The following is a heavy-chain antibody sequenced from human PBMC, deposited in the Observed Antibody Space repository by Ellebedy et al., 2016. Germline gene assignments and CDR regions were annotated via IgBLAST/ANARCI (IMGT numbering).Heavy chain of an antibody. CDR1: GGSIGSNTYY. Sequence: GSLRLSXAVSGGSIGSNTYYWAWIRQPPGKGLEWIGSIFHSGNTQYNVSLESRVTVSRDTSKNQFSLKLSSVSAADTAVYYCASHVGSSYGDHFDYWGHGTLVTVSS. CDR2: IFHSGNT. V-gene: IGHV4-39*01. D-gene: IGHD4-17*01. J-gene: IGHJ4*01. CDR3: ASHVGSSYGDHFDY.